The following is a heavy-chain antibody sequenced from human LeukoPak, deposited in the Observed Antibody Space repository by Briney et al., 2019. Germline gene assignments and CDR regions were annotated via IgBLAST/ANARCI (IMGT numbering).Heavy chain of an antibody. CDR2: IRRDGSQK. CDR1: GFTFSSYW. V-gene: IGHV3-7*05. CDR3: ARPLMGGGNSPFDS. J-gene: IGHJ4*02. D-gene: IGHD4-23*01. Sequence: GGSLRLSCAASGFTFSSYWMSWVRQAPGKGLEWVANIRRDGSQKYYVDSVKGRFTISRDNADNSLYLHMNSLRAEDTAVYYCARPLMGGGNSPFDSWGQGTLVTVSS.